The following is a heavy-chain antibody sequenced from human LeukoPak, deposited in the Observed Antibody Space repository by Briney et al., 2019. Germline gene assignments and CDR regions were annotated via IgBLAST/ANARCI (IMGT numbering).Heavy chain of an antibody. CDR2: IKQDGSER. Sequence: GGSLRLSCAASGFTFSNYWMTWVRQAPGKGLEWVANIKQDGSERDYVDSAKGRFTIARDDAKNSLYLQMNCLRAEDTAVYYCARGITMANWGQGTLVTVSS. D-gene: IGHD3-10*01. CDR1: GFTFSNYW. V-gene: IGHV3-7*04. CDR3: ARGITMAN. J-gene: IGHJ4*02.